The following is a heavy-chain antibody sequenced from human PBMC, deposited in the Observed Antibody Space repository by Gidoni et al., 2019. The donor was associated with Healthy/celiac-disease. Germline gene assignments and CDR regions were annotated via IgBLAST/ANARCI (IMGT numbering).Heavy chain of an antibody. V-gene: IGHV4-34*01. CDR2: INHSGST. D-gene: IGHD2-15*01. CDR1: GGSFSGYY. J-gene: IGHJ4*02. Sequence: QVQPQQWCAGLLKPSETLSITRAAYGGSFSGYYWSWFRQPPGKGLEWIGEINHSGSTNYHPALKSRVTISVDTSKNQFSLKLSSVTAADTAVYYCAGVGKVEWWELEAFDYWGQGTLVTVSS. CDR3: AGVGKVEWWELEAFDY.